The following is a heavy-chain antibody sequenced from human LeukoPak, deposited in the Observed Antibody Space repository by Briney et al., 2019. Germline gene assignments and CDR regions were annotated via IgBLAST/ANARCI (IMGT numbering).Heavy chain of an antibody. D-gene: IGHD2-2*01. CDR2: ISTSGNT. V-gene: IGHV4-4*07. Sequence: SETLSLTCTVSGGSISSYYWSWVRQPAGKGLDWIGRISTSGNTNSNPSLKSRVTMSVDTSKNQFSLKLSSVTAADTAVYYCASQYCSTTSCSDYWGQGTLVTVSS. CDR1: GGSISSYY. J-gene: IGHJ4*02. CDR3: ASQYCSTTSCSDY.